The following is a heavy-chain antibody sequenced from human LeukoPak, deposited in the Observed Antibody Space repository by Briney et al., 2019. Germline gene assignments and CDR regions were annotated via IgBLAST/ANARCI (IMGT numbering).Heavy chain of an antibody. CDR1: GFTFSTYP. CDR3: ARDRGYSTFDI. Sequence: GGSLRLSCAASGFTFSTYPMNWVRQAPGKGLEWVANMDQDGTEKNYVDSVKGRFTISRDNAKNLVYVQMNSLRAEDTALYYCARDRGYSTFDIWGQGTMVTVPS. D-gene: IGHD5-18*01. V-gene: IGHV3-7*05. CDR2: MDQDGTEK. J-gene: IGHJ3*02.